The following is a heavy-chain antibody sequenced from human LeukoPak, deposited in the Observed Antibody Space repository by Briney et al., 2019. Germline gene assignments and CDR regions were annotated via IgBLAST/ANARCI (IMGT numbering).Heavy chain of an antibody. CDR1: GYTFTSYG. D-gene: IGHD5-12*01. Sequence: ASVKVSCKASGYTFTSYGISWVRQAPGQGLEWMGWISAYNGNTNYAQKFQGRVTMTRDTSISTAYMELSRLRSDDTAVYYCARDVDPWAPQYYFDYWGQGTLVTVSS. J-gene: IGHJ4*02. CDR3: ARDVDPWAPQYYFDY. V-gene: IGHV1-18*01. CDR2: ISAYNGNT.